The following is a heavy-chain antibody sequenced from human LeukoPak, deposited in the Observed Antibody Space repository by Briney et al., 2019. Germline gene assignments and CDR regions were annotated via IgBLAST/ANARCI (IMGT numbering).Heavy chain of an antibody. CDR3: ARIGAVAARAHYYYMDV. Sequence: SETLSLTCAVYGGSFSGYYWSWIRQPPGKGLEWIGEINHSGSTNYNPSLKSRVTISVDTSKNQFSLKLSSVTAADTAVYYCARIGAVAARAHYYYMDVWGKGTTVTVSS. D-gene: IGHD6-19*01. V-gene: IGHV4-34*01. CDR2: INHSGST. J-gene: IGHJ6*03. CDR1: GGSFSGYY.